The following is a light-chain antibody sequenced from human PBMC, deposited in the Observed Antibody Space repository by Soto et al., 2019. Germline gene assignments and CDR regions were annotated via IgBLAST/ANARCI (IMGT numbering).Light chain of an antibody. V-gene: IGKV3-11*01. CDR1: QSVSSY. CDR3: QQRSVWPLT. J-gene: IGKJ4*01. CDR2: DSS. Sequence: EIVLTQFPATLSLSPGDGATLSCRASQSVSSYLAWYQQTRGQAPRLLIYDSSHSATGVPARFSGSGSGTYFSLITSSLETEDFAVYYDQQRSVWPLTFGGGTKVEVK.